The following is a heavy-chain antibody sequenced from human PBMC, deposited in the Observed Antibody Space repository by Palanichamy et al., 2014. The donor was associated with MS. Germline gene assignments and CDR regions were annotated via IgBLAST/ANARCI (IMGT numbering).Heavy chain of an antibody. D-gene: IGHD2-21*02. J-gene: IGHJ4*02. V-gene: IGHV1-69*01. Sequence: QWYQRRVTITADESTSTAYMELSSLRSEDTAVYYCARAAYCGGDCSTYYFDYWGQGTLVTVSS. CDR3: ARAAYCGGDCSTYYFDY.